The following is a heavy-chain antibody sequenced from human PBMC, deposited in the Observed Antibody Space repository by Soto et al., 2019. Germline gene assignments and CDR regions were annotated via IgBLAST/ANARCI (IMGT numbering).Heavy chain of an antibody. D-gene: IGHD3-3*01. CDR3: ARTPTVLRFLEWFPAYFDY. CDR2: ISSSGSTI. CDR1: VFTCSDYY. J-gene: IGHJ4*02. Sequence: GGSLRLSCSASVFTCSDYYMSWSRQAPGKGLEWVSYISSSGSTIYYADSVKGRFTISRDNAKNSLYLQMNSLRAEDTAVYYCARTPTVLRFLEWFPAYFDYWGQGTLVTVSS. V-gene: IGHV3-11*01.